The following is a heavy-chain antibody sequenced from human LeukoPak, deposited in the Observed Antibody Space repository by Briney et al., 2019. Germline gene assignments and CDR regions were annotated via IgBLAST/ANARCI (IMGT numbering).Heavy chain of an antibody. D-gene: IGHD3-10*01. J-gene: IGHJ4*02. Sequence: SETLSLTCAVSGGSISSSNWWSWVRQPPGKGLEWIGEIYHSGSTNYNPSLKSRVTISVDKSKNQFSLKLSSVTAADTAVYYCARDDGSGGYNFDYWGQGTLVTVSS. V-gene: IGHV4-4*02. CDR1: GGSISSSNW. CDR2: IYHSGST. CDR3: ARDDGSGGYNFDY.